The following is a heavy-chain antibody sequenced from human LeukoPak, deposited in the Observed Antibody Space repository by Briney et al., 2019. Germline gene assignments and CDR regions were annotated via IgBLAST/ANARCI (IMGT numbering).Heavy chain of an antibody. CDR2: ISAYNGNT. V-gene: IGHV1-18*01. CDR3: ARGAYCGGDCSSSDAFDI. Sequence: ASMKVSCKASGYTFTSYGVSWVRQAPGQGLEWMGWISAYNGNTNYAQNLQGRVTMTTDTSTSTAYLELRSLRSDDTAVYYCARGAYCGGDCSSSDAFDIWGQGTMVSVSS. D-gene: IGHD2-21*02. J-gene: IGHJ3*02. CDR1: GYTFTSYG.